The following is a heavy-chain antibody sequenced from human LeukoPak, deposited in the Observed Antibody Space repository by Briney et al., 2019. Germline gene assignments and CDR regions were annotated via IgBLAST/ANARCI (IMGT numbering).Heavy chain of an antibody. V-gene: IGHV1-18*01. D-gene: IGHD1-26*01. CDR2: ISAYNGNT. J-gene: IGHJ6*03. Sequence: GASVKVSCKASGYTFTSYGISWVRQAPGQGLEWMGWISAYNGNTNYAQKLQGRVTMTTDTSTSTAYMELRSLRSDDTAVYYCAREGGSRSQYYYYYYMDVWGKGTTVTISS. CDR3: AREGGSRSQYYYYYYMDV. CDR1: GYTFTSYG.